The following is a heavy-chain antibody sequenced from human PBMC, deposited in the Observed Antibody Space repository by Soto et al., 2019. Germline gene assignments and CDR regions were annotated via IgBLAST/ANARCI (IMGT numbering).Heavy chain of an antibody. J-gene: IGHJ6*02. CDR3: ARGDLRFLEWYPRDYGMDV. D-gene: IGHD3-3*01. Sequence: QVQLVQSGAEVKKPGSSVKVSCKASGGTFSSYAISWVRQAPGQGLEWMGGIIPIFGTANYAQKFQGRVTITAAKSTSTAYMELSSLRSEDTAVYYCARGDLRFLEWYPRDYGMDVWGQGTTVTVSS. CDR2: IIPIFGTA. CDR1: GGTFSSYA. V-gene: IGHV1-69*06.